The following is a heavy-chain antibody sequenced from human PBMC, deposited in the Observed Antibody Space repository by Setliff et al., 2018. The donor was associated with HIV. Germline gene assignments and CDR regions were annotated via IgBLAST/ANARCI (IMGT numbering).Heavy chain of an antibody. D-gene: IGHD6-19*01. V-gene: IGHV4-4*07. CDR3: ARVKYNSGWLRPPHYFDN. Sequence: SETLSLTCTVSGGSISSYYGSWIRQSAGKGLEWIGRIYSSGSTNYNPSLKSRVTISVDTSKNQFSLKLSSVTAADSAVYYCARVKYNSGWLRPPHYFDNWGQGTLVTVSS. CDR2: IYSSGST. CDR1: GGSISSYY. J-gene: IGHJ4*02.